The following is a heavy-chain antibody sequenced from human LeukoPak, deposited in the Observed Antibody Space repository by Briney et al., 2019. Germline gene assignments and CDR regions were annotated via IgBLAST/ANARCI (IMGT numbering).Heavy chain of an antibody. CDR2: IYYSGST. V-gene: IGHV4-30-4*07. CDR3: ARSMTTVTTWNFDY. J-gene: IGHJ4*02. D-gene: IGHD4-17*01. Sequence: SETLSLTCAVSGGSISSGGYSWSWIRQPPGKGLEWIGYIYYSGSTYYNPSLKSRVTISVDTSKNQFSLKLSSVTAADAAVYYCARSMTTVTTWNFDYWGQGTLVTVSS. CDR1: GGSISSGGYS.